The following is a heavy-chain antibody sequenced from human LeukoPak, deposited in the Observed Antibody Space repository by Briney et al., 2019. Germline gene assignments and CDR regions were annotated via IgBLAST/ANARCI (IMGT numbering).Heavy chain of an antibody. CDR3: ARDAVVARPFDY. CDR1: GYTFTGYY. CDR2: INPNSGGT. J-gene: IGHJ4*02. D-gene: IGHD6-6*01. V-gene: IGHV1-2*02. Sequence: ASVKVSCKASGYTFTGYYMHWVRQAPGQGLEWMGWINPNSGGTNYAQKFQGRVTMTRDTSISTAYMELSRLRSDDTAVYYCARDAVVARPFDYWGQGTLVTVSS.